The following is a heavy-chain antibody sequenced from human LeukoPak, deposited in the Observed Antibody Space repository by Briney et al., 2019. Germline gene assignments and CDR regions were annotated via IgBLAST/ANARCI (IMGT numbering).Heavy chain of an antibody. D-gene: IGHD3-3*01. CDR3: ARVGSVTNFGVVSYYFDY. Sequence: GESLKISCKASGYSFDYYWIAWVRQMPGKGLEWMGIIYPDGSDSTYSPSFQGQVTISVDKSINTAYLQWSSLKASNTAIYYCARVGSVTNFGVVSYYFDYWGQGTLVTVSS. V-gene: IGHV5-51*01. J-gene: IGHJ4*02. CDR2: IYPDGSDS. CDR1: GYSFDYYW.